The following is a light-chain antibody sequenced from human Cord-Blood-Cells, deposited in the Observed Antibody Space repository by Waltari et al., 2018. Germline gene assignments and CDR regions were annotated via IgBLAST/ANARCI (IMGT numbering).Light chain of an antibody. Sequence: QSALTQPASVSGSPGQSTTISRTGTSSDVGGYNHVSWYQQHPGKAPKLMIYEVSNRPSGVSNRFSGSKSGNTASLTISGLQAEDEADYYCSSYTSSSTLVFGGGTKLTVL. J-gene: IGLJ3*02. V-gene: IGLV2-14*01. CDR3: SSYTSSSTLV. CDR1: SSDVGGYNH. CDR2: EVS.